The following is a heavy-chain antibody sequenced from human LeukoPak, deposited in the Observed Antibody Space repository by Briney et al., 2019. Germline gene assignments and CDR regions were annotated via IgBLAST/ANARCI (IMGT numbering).Heavy chain of an antibody. Sequence: GGSLRLSCAASGFTFSSYWMHWVRQAPGKGLVWVSRINTDGSSTSYADSVKGRFTISRDNAKNTLYLQMNSLRAEDTAVYYCASDLESSGWYGARYYGMDVWGQGTTVTVSS. CDR2: INTDGSST. CDR3: ASDLESSGWYGARYYGMDV. V-gene: IGHV3-74*01. D-gene: IGHD6-19*01. J-gene: IGHJ6*02. CDR1: GFTFSSYW.